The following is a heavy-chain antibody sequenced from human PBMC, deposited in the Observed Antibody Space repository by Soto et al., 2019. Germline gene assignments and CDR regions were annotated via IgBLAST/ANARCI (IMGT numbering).Heavy chain of an antibody. CDR3: AREKPSHDYGCNLDRGMDV. J-gene: IGHJ6*02. CDR2: IIPIFGTA. D-gene: IGHD4-17*01. CDR1: GGTFSSYA. V-gene: IGHV1-69*13. Sequence: SVKVSCKASGGTFSSYAISWVRQAPGQGLEWMGGIIPIFGTANYAQKFQGRVTITADESTSTAYMELSSLRSEDTAVYYCAREKPSHDYGCNLDRGMDVWGQGTTVTVSS.